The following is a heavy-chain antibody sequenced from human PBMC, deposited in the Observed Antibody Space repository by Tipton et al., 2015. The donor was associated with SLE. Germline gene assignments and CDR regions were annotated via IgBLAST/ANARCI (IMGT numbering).Heavy chain of an antibody. CDR1: GVTFSNYW. J-gene: IGHJ5*02. V-gene: IGHV3-7*01. CDR3: ARDLGSSAFDP. D-gene: IGHD1-26*01. Sequence: SGVTFSNYWMSWVRQAPGKGLEWVANIKEDGSETYYVDSVKGRFTISRDNSQNTVFLQMNSLTTDDTAVYYCARDLGSSAFDPWGQGTLVTVSS. CDR2: IKEDGSET.